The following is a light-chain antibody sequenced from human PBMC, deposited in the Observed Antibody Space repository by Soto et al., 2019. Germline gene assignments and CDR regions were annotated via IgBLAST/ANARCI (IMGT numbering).Light chain of an antibody. J-gene: IGKJ1*01. CDR1: HNIAKW. CDR3: QHLDTYWP. V-gene: IGKV1-5*01. Sequence: IQMTQSPSTLSASVGDRVTITCRASHNIAKWLAWYQQKPGRAPRLLIYDASTLQTGVPSRFSGSGSGTEFTLTISGLRQDDFATYYCQHLDTYWPFGQGTKVEIK. CDR2: DAS.